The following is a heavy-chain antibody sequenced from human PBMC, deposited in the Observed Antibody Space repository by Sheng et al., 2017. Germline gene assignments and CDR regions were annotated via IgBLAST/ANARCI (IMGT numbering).Heavy chain of an antibody. Sequence: EVQLVESGGGLVQPGGSLRLSCAASGFTFSTYWIHWVRQGPGEELVWVSRVNSDGSITNYADSVKGRFTISRDNAKNTLYLQMNSLRAEDSAVYYCARGIVGTSVAFDYWGQGSPWSPSP. D-gene: IGHD1-26*01. J-gene: IGHJ4*02. V-gene: IGHV3-74*01. CDR3: ARGIVGTSVAFDY. CDR2: VNSDGSIT. CDR1: GFTFSTYW.